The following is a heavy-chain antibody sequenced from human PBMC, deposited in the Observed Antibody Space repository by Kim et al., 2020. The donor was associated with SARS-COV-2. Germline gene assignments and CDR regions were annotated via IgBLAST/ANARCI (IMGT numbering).Heavy chain of an antibody. V-gene: IGHV4-59*11. CDR3: ARGRVPGV. CDR2: ILYGGDT. D-gene: IGHD2-2*01. J-gene: IGHJ6*02. Sequence: SETLSLTCTVSGGSFTNHYWSWSRQSPGKGLEWIGAILYGGDTNYNPSLKSRLTISLDTSKNEFSLKVSSVTAADTAVYYCARGRVPGVWGQGTTVIVSS. CDR1: GGSFTNHY.